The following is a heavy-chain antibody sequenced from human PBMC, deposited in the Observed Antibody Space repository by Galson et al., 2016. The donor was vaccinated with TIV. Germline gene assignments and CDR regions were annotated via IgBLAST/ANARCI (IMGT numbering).Heavy chain of an antibody. V-gene: IGHV3-30-3*01. CDR1: GFTFGSYD. CDR2: ISYDGTNK. J-gene: IGHJ6*02. Sequence: SLRLSCAASGFTFGSYDMYWVRQAPGKGLEWLAVISYDGTNKYYADSVRGRFTISRDNSRNTLYLLMSSLRGEDTAVYYCARTVTGNVYYSGMDVWGQGTTVTVSS. D-gene: IGHD6-19*01. CDR3: ARTVTGNVYYSGMDV.